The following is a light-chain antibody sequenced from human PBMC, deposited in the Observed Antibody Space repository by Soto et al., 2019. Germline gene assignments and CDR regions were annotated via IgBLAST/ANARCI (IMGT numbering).Light chain of an antibody. Sequence: HSVLTQLHSASGTPGQRVTISCSGSSSNIGSNTVNWYQQLPGTAPKLLIYNNNQRPSGVPDRFSGSKSGTSASLAISGLQSEDEADYYCAAWDDSLNGLVFGTGTKLTVL. V-gene: IGLV1-44*01. CDR2: NNN. J-gene: IGLJ1*01. CDR3: AAWDDSLNGLV. CDR1: SSNIGSNT.